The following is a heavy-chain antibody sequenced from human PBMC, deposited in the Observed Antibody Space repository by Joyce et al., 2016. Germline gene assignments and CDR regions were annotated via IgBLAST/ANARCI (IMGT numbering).Heavy chain of an antibody. CDR3: AGGTAAAYSYYMDV. Sequence: QVQLQQWGAGLLKPSETLSLTCAVYGGSFSGYSWSWIRQPPGKGLEWIGEINHRGSPTYNPSLKSRVTISVDTSKNQFSLRLSSVTAADMAVYYCAGGTAAAYSYYMDVWGKGTTVTVCS. D-gene: IGHD2-2*01. CDR2: INHRGSP. J-gene: IGHJ6*03. CDR1: GGSFSGYS. V-gene: IGHV4-34*01.